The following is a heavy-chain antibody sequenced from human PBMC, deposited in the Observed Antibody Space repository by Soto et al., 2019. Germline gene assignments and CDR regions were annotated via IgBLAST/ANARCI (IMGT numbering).Heavy chain of an antibody. D-gene: IGHD3-10*01. V-gene: IGHV3-53*04. CDR3: ARDGPYYYASRMAV. Sequence: EVQLVESGGGLVQPGGSLRLSCVASGIPVSSNYMTWVRQAPGKGLEWVSVLHSGGDTYYANSVKGRFTISRHDSTNTLSLQMNSLTAEDTAVYYCARDGPYYYASRMAVWGQGTTVTFSS. CDR1: GIPVSSNY. CDR2: LHSGGDT. J-gene: IGHJ6*02.